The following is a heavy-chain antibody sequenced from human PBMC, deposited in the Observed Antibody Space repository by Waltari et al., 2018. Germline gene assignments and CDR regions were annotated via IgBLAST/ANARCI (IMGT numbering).Heavy chain of an antibody. Sequence: EVQLVESGGGLVKPGGSLRLSCAASGFTFGTYPMNWVRQAPGRGLEWGWSIRGVNGFIDKADSLKGPFTIPRDNAKNSLYLQMSSLRAEDTAVYYCARGSTSWSDAFDIWGQGTMVTVSS. V-gene: IGHV3-21*01. CDR1: GFTFGTYP. J-gene: IGHJ3*02. CDR2: IRGVNGFI. CDR3: ARGSTSWSDAFDI. D-gene: IGHD2-2*01.